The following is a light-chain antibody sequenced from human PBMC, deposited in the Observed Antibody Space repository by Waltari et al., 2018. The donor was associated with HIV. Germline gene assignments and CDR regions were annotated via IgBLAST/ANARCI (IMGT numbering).Light chain of an antibody. V-gene: IGKV1-39*01. CDR1: PDIKTE. CDR2: AAS. J-gene: IGKJ4*01. Sequence: DIQMTQSPSSLSASPGDTITITCRTSPDIKTELNWYQQKPRTAPKLLVYAASGFQSGVPARISGSGSGTDFTLTINTLQPDDSATYFCQQSHSVPFTFGAGTKVDVK. CDR3: QQSHSVPFT.